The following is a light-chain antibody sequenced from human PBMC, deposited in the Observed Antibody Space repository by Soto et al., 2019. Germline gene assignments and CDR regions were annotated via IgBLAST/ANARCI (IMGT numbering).Light chain of an antibody. CDR1: SGHSSYA. CDR2: INSDGSH. Sequence: QPVLTQSPSASASLGASVRLTCTLSSGHSSYAIAWHQQQPEKGPRYLMKINSDGSHRKGAGIPDRFSGSSSGAERYLTISSLQSEDEADYYCQTWGTGPWVFGGGTKLTVL. J-gene: IGLJ3*02. CDR3: QTWGTGPWV. V-gene: IGLV4-69*01.